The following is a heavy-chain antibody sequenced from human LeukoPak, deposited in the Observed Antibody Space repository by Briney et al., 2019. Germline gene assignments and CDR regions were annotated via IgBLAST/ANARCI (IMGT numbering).Heavy chain of an antibody. Sequence: PGRSLRLSCAASGFTFSSYGMHWVRQAPGKGLEWVAVIWYGGSNKYYAVSVKGRFTISRDNSKNTLYLQMNSLRAEDTAVYYCATHSGWRFDYWGQGTLVTVSS. J-gene: IGHJ4*02. CDR1: GFTFSSYG. CDR3: ATHSGWRFDY. V-gene: IGHV3-33*08. D-gene: IGHD6-25*01. CDR2: IWYGGSNK.